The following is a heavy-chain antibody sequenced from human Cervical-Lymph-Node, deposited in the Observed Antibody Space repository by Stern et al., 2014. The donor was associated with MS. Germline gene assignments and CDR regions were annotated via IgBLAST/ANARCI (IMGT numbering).Heavy chain of an antibody. CDR2: ISHSGVT. J-gene: IGHJ4*02. Sequence: QVQLVESGPGLVKPSQTLSLTCTVSGASIKTIGYFRSWVRQPPGKGLEWIGFISHSGVTFYNETLKSRVTLSQDTSANQFSLRLTSVTAADTALYFCMRGDYWGRGILVAVSS. CDR3: MRGDY. V-gene: IGHV4-31*03. CDR1: GASIKTIGYF.